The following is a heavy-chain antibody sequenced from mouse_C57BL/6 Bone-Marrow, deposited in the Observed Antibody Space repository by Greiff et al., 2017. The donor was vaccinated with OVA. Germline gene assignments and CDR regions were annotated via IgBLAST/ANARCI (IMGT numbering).Heavy chain of an antibody. D-gene: IGHD1-1*02. CDR3: AREEELTLCWYFDV. J-gene: IGHJ1*03. Sequence: QVQLQQPGTELVKPGASVKLSCKASGYTFTSYWMHWVKQRPGQGLEWIGNINPSNGGTNYNEKFKSKATLTVDKSSSTAYMQLSSLTSEDSAVYYCAREEELTLCWYFDVWGTGTTVTVSS. CDR2: INPSNGGT. CDR1: GYTFTSYW. V-gene: IGHV1-53*01.